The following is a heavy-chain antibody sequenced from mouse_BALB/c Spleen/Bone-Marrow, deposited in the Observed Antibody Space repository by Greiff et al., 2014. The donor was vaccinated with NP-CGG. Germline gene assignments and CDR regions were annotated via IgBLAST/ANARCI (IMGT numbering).Heavy chain of an antibody. CDR3: ARGTGPDY. Sequence: VQLQQSGAELARPGASVKLSCKASGYTFTCYWMQWVKQRPGQGLEWIGAIYPGDGDTRYTQKFKGKATLTADKSSSTAYMQLSSLASEDSAVYYCARGTGPDYWGQGTTLTVSS. V-gene: IGHV1-87*01. J-gene: IGHJ2*01. CDR1: GYTFTCYW. D-gene: IGHD4-1*01. CDR2: IYPGDGDT.